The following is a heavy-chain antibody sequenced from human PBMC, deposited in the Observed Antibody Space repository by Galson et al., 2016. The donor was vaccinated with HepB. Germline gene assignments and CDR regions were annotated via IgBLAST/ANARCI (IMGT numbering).Heavy chain of an antibody. CDR2: TWYDEINK. D-gene: IGHD2-2*01. Sequence: SLRISCAASGFTFSIYGMHWVRQAPGKGLEWVAVTWYDEINKYYEDSVKGRFTISRDYSKNTLYLQMNSLRVDDTAVYYCSRASQPYCNSTSCYAGYYHYYGMDVWGQGTTVTVSS. J-gene: IGHJ6*02. CDR3: SRASQPYCNSTSCYAGYYHYYGMDV. CDR1: GFTFSIYG. V-gene: IGHV3-33*01.